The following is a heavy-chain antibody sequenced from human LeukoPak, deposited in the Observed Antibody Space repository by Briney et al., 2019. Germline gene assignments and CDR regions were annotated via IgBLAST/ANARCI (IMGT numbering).Heavy chain of an antibody. CDR1: GFTFNNYA. Sequence: PGGSLRLSCAASGFTFNNYAMTWVRQAPGKGLDWVALIGARDGRTYYADPVKGRFTISRDNFKNTLYLQMNSLRVEDTAIYYCAKGLYDYALDVWGQGTAVTVSS. CDR2: IGARDGRT. V-gene: IGHV3-23*01. J-gene: IGHJ6*02. CDR3: AKGLYDYALDV.